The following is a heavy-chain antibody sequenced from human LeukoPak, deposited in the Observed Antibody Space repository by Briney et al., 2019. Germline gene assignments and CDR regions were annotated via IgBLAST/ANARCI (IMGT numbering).Heavy chain of an antibody. CDR2: ISSSGSTI. Sequence: GGSLRLSCTTSGFNFRAYWMGWVRQAPGKGLEWVSYISSSGSTIYYADSVKGRFTISRDNAKNSLYLQMNSLRAEDTAVYYCAGGYFDAFDIWGQGTIVTVSS. V-gene: IGHV3-11*04. CDR3: AGGYFDAFDI. D-gene: IGHD6-19*01. J-gene: IGHJ3*02. CDR1: GFNFRAYW.